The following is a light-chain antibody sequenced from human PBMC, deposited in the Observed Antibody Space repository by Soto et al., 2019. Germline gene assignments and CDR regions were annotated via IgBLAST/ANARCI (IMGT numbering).Light chain of an antibody. J-gene: IGKJ1*01. CDR1: QSVLYSSNNKNY. CDR3: QQYYSTPQT. Sequence: DIVMTQSPDSLAVSLGERATINCKSNQSVLYSSNNKNYLAWYQQKPGQPPTLLIYWASTRESGVPDRFSGSGSGTDFTLTISSLQAEDVAVYYCQQYYSTPQTFGQGTKVEIK. CDR2: WAS. V-gene: IGKV4-1*01.